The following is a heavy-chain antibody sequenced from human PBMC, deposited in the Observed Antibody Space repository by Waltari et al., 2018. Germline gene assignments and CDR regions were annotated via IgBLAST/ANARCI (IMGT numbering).Heavy chain of an antibody. D-gene: IGHD5-18*01. V-gene: IGHV3-33*01. CDR3: ARDVRGYSYGLNY. CDR1: GLTFSSYG. CDR2: IWYDGSNK. J-gene: IGHJ4*02. Sequence: QVQLVESGGGVVQPGRSLRLSCAASGLTFSSYGMHWVRQAPGKGLEWVAVIWYDGSNKYYADSVKGRFTISRDNSKNTLYLQMNSLRAEDTAVYYCARDVRGYSYGLNYWGQGTLVTVSS.